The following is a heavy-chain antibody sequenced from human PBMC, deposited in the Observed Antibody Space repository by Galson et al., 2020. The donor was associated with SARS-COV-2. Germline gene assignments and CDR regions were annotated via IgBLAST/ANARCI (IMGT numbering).Heavy chain of an antibody. J-gene: IGHJ6*02. D-gene: IGHD4-17*01. V-gene: IGHV1-46*01. CDR2: INPSGGST. CDR1: GYTFTSYY. Sequence: ASVKVPCKASGYTFTSYYMHWVRQAPGQGLEWMGIINPSGGSTSYAQKFQGRVTMTRDTSTSTVYMELSSLRSEDTAVYYCARDLTTVTTFGYYYGMDVWGQGTTVTVSS. CDR3: ARDLTTVTTFGYYYGMDV.